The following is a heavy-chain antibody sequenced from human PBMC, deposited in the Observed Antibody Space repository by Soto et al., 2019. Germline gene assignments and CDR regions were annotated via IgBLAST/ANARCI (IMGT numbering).Heavy chain of an antibody. V-gene: IGHV3-66*01. J-gene: IGHJ6*02. D-gene: IGHD1-26*01. CDR1: GFPVSSNY. Sequence: PGGSLRLSCAASGFPVSSNYMSLVRTTPGKGLEWISIIYSAGNTYYADSVKGRFTISRDNSKNTLYLQMNSLGAEDTAVYYCARDFVVGGPTINYYYGMDVWGQGTTVTVSS. CDR2: IYSAGNT. CDR3: ARDFVVGGPTINYYYGMDV.